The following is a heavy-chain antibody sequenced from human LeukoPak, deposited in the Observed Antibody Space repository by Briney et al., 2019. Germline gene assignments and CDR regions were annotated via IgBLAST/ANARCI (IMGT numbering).Heavy chain of an antibody. CDR2: IYHSGST. J-gene: IGHJ4*02. Sequence: PSGTLSLTCAVSGGSISSSNWWSWVRQPPGKGLEWIGEIYHSGSTNYNPSLKSRVTISVDKSKNQFSLKLSSVTAADTAVYYCARDYGYDSSGYYHDYWGQGTLVTVSS. D-gene: IGHD3-22*01. V-gene: IGHV4-4*02. CDR1: GGSISSSNW. CDR3: ARDYGYDSSGYYHDY.